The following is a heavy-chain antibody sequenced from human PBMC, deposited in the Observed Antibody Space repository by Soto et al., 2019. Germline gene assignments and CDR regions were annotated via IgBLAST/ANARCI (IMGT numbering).Heavy chain of an antibody. D-gene: IGHD3-3*01. CDR2: INHSGST. V-gene: IGHV4-34*01. Sequence: SETLSLTCAVYGGSFSGYYWSWIRQPPGKGLEWIGEINHSGSTNYNPSLKSRVTISVDTSKNQFSLKLSSVTAADTAVYYCAREVYYDFWSGYYDPTTIYMDVWGKGTTVTVSS. CDR3: AREVYYDFWSGYYDPTTIYMDV. CDR1: GGSFSGYY. J-gene: IGHJ6*03.